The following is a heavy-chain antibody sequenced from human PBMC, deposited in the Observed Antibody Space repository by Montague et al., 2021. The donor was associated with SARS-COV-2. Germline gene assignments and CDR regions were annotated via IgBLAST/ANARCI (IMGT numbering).Heavy chain of an antibody. CDR3: ARESGYSSGWRYYYGMDV. D-gene: IGHD6-19*01. Sequence: SETLSLTCTVSGGSISNYYWTWIRQPAGKGLEWIGRLYTSGSTTYNPSLKSRVTMSVDTSKNQFSLNVTSVTAADTATYYCARESGYSSGWRYYYGMDVWGQGTTVTVS. CDR2: LYTSGST. J-gene: IGHJ6*02. CDR1: GGSISNYY. V-gene: IGHV4-4*07.